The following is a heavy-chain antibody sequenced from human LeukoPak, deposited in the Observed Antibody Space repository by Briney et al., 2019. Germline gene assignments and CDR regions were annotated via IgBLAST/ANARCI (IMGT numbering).Heavy chain of an antibody. CDR2: IYYSGST. V-gene: IGHV4-31*03. Sequence: SETLSFTCTVSGGSISSGGYYWSWIRQHPGKGLEWIGYIYYSGSTYYNPSLKSRVTISVDTSKNQFSLKLSSVTAADTAVYHCARDRDGRSAFDIWGQGTMVTVSS. CDR1: GGSISSGGYY. CDR3: ARDRDGRSAFDI. J-gene: IGHJ3*02. D-gene: IGHD5-24*01.